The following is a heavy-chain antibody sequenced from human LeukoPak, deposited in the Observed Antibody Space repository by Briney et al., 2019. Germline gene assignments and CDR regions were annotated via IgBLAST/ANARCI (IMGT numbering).Heavy chain of an antibody. CDR3: ARVVYGSGSYGVFDY. J-gene: IGHJ4*02. CDR2: ISYDGSNK. D-gene: IGHD3-10*01. CDR1: GFTFSSYA. V-gene: IGHV3-30-3*01. Sequence: GGSLRLSCAASGFTFSSYAMHWVRQAPGKGLEWVAVISYDGSNKYYADSVKGRFTISRDNAKNSLYLQMNSLRAEDTAVYYCARVVYGSGSYGVFDYWGQGTLVTVSS.